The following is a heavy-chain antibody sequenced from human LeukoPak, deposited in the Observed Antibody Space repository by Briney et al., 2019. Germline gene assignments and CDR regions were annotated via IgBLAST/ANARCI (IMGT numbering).Heavy chain of an antibody. D-gene: IGHD4-17*01. CDR3: AKGDYLGSPPLDY. V-gene: IGHV3-9*01. CDR2: ISWNSGSI. CDR1: GFTFDDYA. Sequence: GRSLRLSCAASGFTFDDYAMHWVRQAPGKGLEWVSGISWNSGSIGYADSVKGRFTTSRDNAKNSLYLQMNSLRAEDTALYYCAKGDYLGSPPLDYWGQGTLVTVSS. J-gene: IGHJ4*02.